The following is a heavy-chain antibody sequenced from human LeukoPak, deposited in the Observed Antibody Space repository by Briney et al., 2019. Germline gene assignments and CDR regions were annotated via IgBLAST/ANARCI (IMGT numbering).Heavy chain of an antibody. Sequence: GGSLRLSCAASGFTFRSYAMSWVRQAPGKGLEWVSAISGSGGSTYYADSVKGRFTISRDNSKNTLYLQMNSLRAGDTAVYYCAKTPPNCSGGSCYEDYWGQGTLVTVSS. CDR1: GFTFRSYA. D-gene: IGHD2-15*01. J-gene: IGHJ4*02. CDR3: AKTPPNCSGGSCYEDY. CDR2: ISGSGGST. V-gene: IGHV3-23*01.